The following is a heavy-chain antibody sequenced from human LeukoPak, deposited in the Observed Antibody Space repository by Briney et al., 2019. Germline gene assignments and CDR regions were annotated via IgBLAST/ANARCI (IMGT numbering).Heavy chain of an antibody. CDR3: PSYREAYDLYPHGLDV. D-gene: IGHD5-24*01. V-gene: IGHV4-61*02. J-gene: IGHJ3*01. CDR1: GASVSTTAYF. Sequence: PSETLSLTCSVSGASVSTTAYFWNWIRQPAGEGLEWIGRIYASGNTHYNPSLKSRVTMSLDTSKNQFSLTMNSVTAADSAVYFCPSYREAYDLYPHGLDVWGRGTVVTVSS. CDR2: IYASGNT.